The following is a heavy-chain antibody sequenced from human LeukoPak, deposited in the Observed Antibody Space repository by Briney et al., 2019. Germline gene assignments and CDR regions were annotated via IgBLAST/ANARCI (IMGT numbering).Heavy chain of an antibody. CDR1: GFTFASYA. CDR3: ARRTSYYFPY. V-gene: IGHV3-23*01. Sequence: GGSLRLSCAASGFTFASYAMSWVRRAPGKGLEWVSTITGSGDSTDYADSVKGRFTISRDNSKNTPYLQMNSLRVEDTAVYYCARRTSYYFPYWGQGTLVTVSS. J-gene: IGHJ4*02. D-gene: IGHD1/OR15-1a*01. CDR2: ITGSGDST.